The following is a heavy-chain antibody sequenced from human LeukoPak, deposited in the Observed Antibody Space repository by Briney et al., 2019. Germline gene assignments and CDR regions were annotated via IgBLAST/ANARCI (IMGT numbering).Heavy chain of an antibody. CDR3: ARSDPTTVTTHFDY. D-gene: IGHD4-17*01. J-gene: IGHJ4*02. CDR2: IYYSGST. CDR1: GGSISSYY. V-gene: IGHV4-59*01. Sequence: SETLSLTCTVSGGSISSYYWSWIRHPPGKGLECIGYIYYSGSTNYNPSLKSRVTISVDTSKNQFSLKLSSVTAADTAVYYCARSDPTTVTTHFDYWGQGTLVTVSS.